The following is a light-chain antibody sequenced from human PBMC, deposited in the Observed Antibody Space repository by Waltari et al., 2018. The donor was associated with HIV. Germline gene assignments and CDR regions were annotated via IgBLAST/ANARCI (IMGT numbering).Light chain of an antibody. V-gene: IGLV7-43*01. Sequence: QTVVTQEPSLTVSPGGTVTLTCASSTGTVIMLNYPSWFQHKPGQAPRSLIYNTDNRHSWTPDRFSGSLPGGKAALTLSGVQPEDEADYYCVIYYGGSWVFGGGTRLTVL. J-gene: IGLJ3*02. CDR2: NTD. CDR1: TGTVIMLNY. CDR3: VIYYGGSWV.